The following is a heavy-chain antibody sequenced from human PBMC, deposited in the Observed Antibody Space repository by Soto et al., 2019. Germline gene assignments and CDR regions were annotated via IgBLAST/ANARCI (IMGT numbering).Heavy chain of an antibody. CDR3: ARDRSTYGGGGTGEVKENWFDP. CDR2: AYYSGDT. Sequence: ETLSLTCSVSGGSISRYYWSWIRQPPGKGLEWIGYAYYSGDTGYNPSLKSRVTMAVDTSKNQVSLKLSSVTAADTAVYYCARDRSTYGGGGTGEVKENWFDPWGQGALVTVSS. CDR1: GGSISRYY. V-gene: IGHV4-59*01. J-gene: IGHJ5*02. D-gene: IGHD2-8*01.